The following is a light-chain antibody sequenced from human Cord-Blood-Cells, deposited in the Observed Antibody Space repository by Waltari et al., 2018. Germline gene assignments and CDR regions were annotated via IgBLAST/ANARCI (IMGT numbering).Light chain of an antibody. J-gene: IGKJ4*01. CDR3: QQYYSTPLT. CDR1: QGIRNS. V-gene: IGKV1-NL1*01. CDR2: GAS. Sequence: DIQMTQSPSSLSASVGDRVTIPCRASQGIRNSLAWYKQKPGKAPKLLLYGASRLESGVPSRFSGSGSGTDYTLTISSLQPEDFATYYCQQYYSTPLTFGGGTKVEIK.